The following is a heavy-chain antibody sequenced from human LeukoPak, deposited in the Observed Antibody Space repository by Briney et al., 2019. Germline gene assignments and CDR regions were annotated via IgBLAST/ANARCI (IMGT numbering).Heavy chain of an antibody. J-gene: IGHJ4*02. CDR2: IASSSSTI. Sequence: GGCLRLLCAAAGFTFSTYSIQWFRRAPGKEREWVSYIASSSSTIHYADSVKGRFTISRDNAKNSLYLQMNSLRDENTAVYYCASAAVAGTIYWGQGTLVTVSS. CDR1: GFTFSTYS. D-gene: IGHD6-19*01. CDR3: ASAAVAGTIY. V-gene: IGHV3-48*02.